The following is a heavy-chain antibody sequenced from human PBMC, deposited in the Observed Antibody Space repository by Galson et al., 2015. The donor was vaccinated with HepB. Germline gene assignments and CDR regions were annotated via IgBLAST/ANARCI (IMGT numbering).Heavy chain of an antibody. CDR2: ISGSGGST. Sequence: SLRLSCAASGFTFSSYAMSWVRQAPGKGLEWVSAISGSGGSTYYADSVKGRFTISRDNSKNTLYLQMNSLRAEDTAVYYCTTPSTSDYGPYYYGMDVWGQGTTVTVSS. D-gene: IGHD4-17*01. CDR3: TTPSTSDYGPYYYGMDV. CDR1: GFTFSSYA. J-gene: IGHJ6*02. V-gene: IGHV3-23*01.